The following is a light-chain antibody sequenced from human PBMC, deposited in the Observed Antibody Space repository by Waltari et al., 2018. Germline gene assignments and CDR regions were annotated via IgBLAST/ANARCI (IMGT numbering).Light chain of an antibody. CDR1: QSVLYSSDNKNY. J-gene: IGKJ4*01. CDR2: WAS. Sequence: DIVMIPSPDSLACSLRVRAPINSTSIQSVLYSSDNKNYLAWYQQKPGQPPTLLIYWASTRACGVPARFSGSGSGTDFTLTISSLQAEDVAVYYCQQSYITPRLTFGGGTKVAIK. CDR3: QQSYITPRLT. V-gene: IGKV4-1*01.